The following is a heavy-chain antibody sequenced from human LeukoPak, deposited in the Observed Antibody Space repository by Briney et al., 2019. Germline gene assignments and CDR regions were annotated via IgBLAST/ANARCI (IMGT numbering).Heavy chain of an antibody. J-gene: IGHJ4*02. Sequence: ASVKVSCKASGYTFTGYYMHWVRQAPGQGLEWMGWINPNSGGTNYAQKFQGRVTMTRDTSISTAYMELSRLRSDDTAVYYCARGKEKRKTSPFDYWGQGTLVTVSS. CDR1: GYTFTGYY. CDR3: ARGKEKRKTSPFDY. V-gene: IGHV1-2*02. CDR2: INPNSGGT. D-gene: IGHD5-24*01.